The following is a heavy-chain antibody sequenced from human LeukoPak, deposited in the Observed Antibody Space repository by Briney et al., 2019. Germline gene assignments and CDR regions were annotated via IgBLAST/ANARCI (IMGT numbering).Heavy chain of an antibody. CDR3: ARGNPSSRH. D-gene: IGHD1-14*01. J-gene: IGHJ4*02. CDR1: GFTVINNY. CDR2: FYSGGAT. V-gene: IGHV3-66*02. Sequence: GGSLRLSCAASGFTVINNYMYWVRQAPGKGLEWVSMFYSGGATYYIDSVKGRFTISRDNFKNTLNPQMNNLRPEDTAVYYCARGNPSSRHWGQGTLVTVSS.